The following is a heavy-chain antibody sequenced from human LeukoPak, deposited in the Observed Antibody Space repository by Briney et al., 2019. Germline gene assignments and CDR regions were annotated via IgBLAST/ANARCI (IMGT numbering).Heavy chain of an antibody. CDR2: LSSSGYIT. V-gene: IGHV3-23*01. CDR3: ARDPGPYGDYMDV. D-gene: IGHD1-1*01. CDR1: GFSFSSYG. J-gene: IGHJ6*03. Sequence: GGTLRLSCAASGFSFSSYGMTWVRQAPGKGLEWVSILSSSGYITYYADSVKGRFTISRDNSKNTLYLQMNSLGAEDTAVYYCARDPGPYGDYMDVWGKGTTVTVSS.